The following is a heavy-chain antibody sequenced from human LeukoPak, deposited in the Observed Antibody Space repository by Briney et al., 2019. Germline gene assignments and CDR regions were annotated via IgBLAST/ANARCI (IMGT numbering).Heavy chain of an antibody. CDR2: ISGSGGST. CDR1: GFTFSSYA. Sequence: PGGSLRLSCAASGFTFSSYAMSWVRQAPGKGLEWVSAISGSGGSTYYADSVKGRFTISRDNSKNTLYLQMNSLRAEDTAVYYCAKYGLTMVRGVIVQLGGMDVWGQGTTVTVSS. V-gene: IGHV3-23*01. D-gene: IGHD3-10*01. CDR3: AKYGLTMVRGVIVQLGGMDV. J-gene: IGHJ6*02.